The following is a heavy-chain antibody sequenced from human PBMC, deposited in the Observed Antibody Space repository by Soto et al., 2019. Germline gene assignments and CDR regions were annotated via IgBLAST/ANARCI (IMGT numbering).Heavy chain of an antibody. Sequence: EVQLVESGGGLVQPGRSLRVSCEVSGFIFEDFVMHWVRLVPGKGLEWVSGISWDGDIVGYADSVRGRFVISRDNSKNSLYLQMKSLRPEDTAWYYCAKDILGGVAGFNYFKSWGRGILVTVSS. CDR2: ISWDGDIV. CDR1: GFIFEDFV. J-gene: IGHJ4*02. CDR3: AKDILGGVAGFNYFKS. D-gene: IGHD6-19*01. V-gene: IGHV3-9*01.